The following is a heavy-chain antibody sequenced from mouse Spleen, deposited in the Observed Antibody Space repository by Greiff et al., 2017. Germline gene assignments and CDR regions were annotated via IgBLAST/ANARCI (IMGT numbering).Heavy chain of an antibody. D-gene: IGHD1-1*01. CDR1: GFNIKDDY. CDR3: NAWGYYGTSSYFDY. V-gene: IGHV14-4*01. Sequence: VQLQQSGAELVRPGASVKLSCTASGFNIKDDYMHWVKQRPEQGLEWIGWIDPENGDTEYASKFQGKATITADTSSNTAYLQLSSLTSEDTAVYYCNAWGYYGTSSYFDYWGQGTTLTVSS. J-gene: IGHJ2*01. CDR2: IDPENGDT.